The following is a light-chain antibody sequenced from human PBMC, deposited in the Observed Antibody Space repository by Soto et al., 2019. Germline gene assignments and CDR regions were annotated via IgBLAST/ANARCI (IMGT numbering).Light chain of an antibody. CDR2: GAS. J-gene: IGKJ5*01. V-gene: IGKV3-15*01. CDR1: QTINNN. CDR3: QQRNIWPPVT. Sequence: VMTQAPATLSVSPGERATLSCRASQTINNNVAWYQLKDGQVPRLLIYGASTRATDVPARFSGRGSGTEFTLTISSLQSVDFAVYYCQQRNIWPPVTFGQGTRLEIK.